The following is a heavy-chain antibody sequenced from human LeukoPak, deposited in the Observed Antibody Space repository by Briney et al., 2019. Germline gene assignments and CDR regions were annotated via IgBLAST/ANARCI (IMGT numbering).Heavy chain of an antibody. Sequence: GGSLRLSCAASGFLFSGYDMSWVRQAPGKGLEWVSYISSSGSTIYYADSVKGRFTISRDNAKKSLYLQMNSLRAEDTAVYYCARVYSSGWTYWGQGTLVTVSS. CDR2: ISSSGSTI. CDR1: GFLFSGYD. V-gene: IGHV3-48*03. D-gene: IGHD6-19*01. J-gene: IGHJ4*02. CDR3: ARVYSSGWTY.